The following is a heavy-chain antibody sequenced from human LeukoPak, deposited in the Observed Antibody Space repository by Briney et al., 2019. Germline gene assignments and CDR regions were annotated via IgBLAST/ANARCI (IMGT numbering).Heavy chain of an antibody. CDR3: ARDAAEDIAVAGY. CDR2: ISPTGSTT. Sequence: PGGSLRLSCTASGFSFSGHWMHWARQLPGKGLVWVSRISPTGSTTSYADSVKGRFTVSRDNAKNSLYLQMNSLRAEDTAVYYCARDAAEDIAVAGYWGQGTLVTVSS. D-gene: IGHD6-19*01. CDR1: GFSFSGHW. J-gene: IGHJ4*02. V-gene: IGHV3-74*01.